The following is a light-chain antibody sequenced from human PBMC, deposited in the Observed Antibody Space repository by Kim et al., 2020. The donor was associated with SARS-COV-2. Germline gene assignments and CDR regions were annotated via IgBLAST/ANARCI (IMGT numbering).Light chain of an antibody. CDR3: QVWDTGSDHPI. J-gene: IGLJ2*01. CDR1: RIGLQS. CDR2: FDT. V-gene: IGLV3-21*04. Sequence: PGKEAWCPCGENRIGLQSVRWSHKKPGQAPVLVIYFDTDRPSGIPERFSGSNSGNTATLTISRVEAGDEADYYCQVWDTGSDHPIFGGGTKVTVL.